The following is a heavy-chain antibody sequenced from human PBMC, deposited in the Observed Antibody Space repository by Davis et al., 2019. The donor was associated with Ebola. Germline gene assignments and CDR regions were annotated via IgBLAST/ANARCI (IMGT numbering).Heavy chain of an antibody. J-gene: IGHJ3*02. CDR3: ARQRAPGYDAFDI. CDR1: GYSFASYW. CDR2: IYPSDSDT. D-gene: IGHD6-13*01. Sequence: GESLKISCKGSGYSFASYWIGWVRQMPGKGLEWMGIIYPSDSDTRYSPSFQGPVTISADKSLSIAYLQWSSLKASATAIYYCARQRAPGYDAFDIWGQGTMVTVSS. V-gene: IGHV5-51*01.